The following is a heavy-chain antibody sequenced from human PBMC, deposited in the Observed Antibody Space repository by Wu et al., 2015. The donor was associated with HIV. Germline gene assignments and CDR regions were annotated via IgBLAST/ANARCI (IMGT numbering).Heavy chain of an antibody. Sequence: QVQLVQSGAEVKKPGASVRVSCKASGYSFTAYYIHWVRQAPGQGFEWMGWINPKSGGTNYAQKFQGRVTMTRDTSISTAYMELSRLRSDDTAMYYCASPFGSGPWGQGTLVTVSS. CDR3: ASPFGSGP. J-gene: IGHJ5*02. D-gene: IGHD3-10*01. V-gene: IGHV1-2*02. CDR2: INPKSGGT. CDR1: GYSFTAYY.